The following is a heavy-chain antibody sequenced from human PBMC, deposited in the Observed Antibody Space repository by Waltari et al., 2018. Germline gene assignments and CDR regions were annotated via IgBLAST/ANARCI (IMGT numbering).Heavy chain of an antibody. CDR1: GASMSSTDC. D-gene: IGHD2-15*01. CDR2: VRGDGKT. CDR3: ARDRGRGLYLDS. Sequence: QLQLQESGPGLVKPSGTLSLTCAVSGASMSSTDCWSWVRQPPGKGLEWVGQVRGDGKTNYNPSFASRITISLDTYNKQFSLRVTSATAADTAIYYCARDRGRGLYLDSWGPGTVVTVSP. V-gene: IGHV4-4*02. J-gene: IGHJ4*02.